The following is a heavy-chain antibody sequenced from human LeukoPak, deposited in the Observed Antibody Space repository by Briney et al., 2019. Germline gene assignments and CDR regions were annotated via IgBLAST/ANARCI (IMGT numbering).Heavy chain of an antibody. CDR2: ISGSGDTP. CDR1: GFTFSSYG. V-gene: IGHV3-23*01. D-gene: IGHD1-26*01. J-gene: IGHJ4*02. CDR3: ARILGSYWTPGYDY. Sequence: PGGSLRLSCAASGFTFSSYGMSWVRQAPGKGLEWVSGISGSGDTPYYADSVKGRFIISRGNSKSTLYLQMNSLRAEDTALYYCARILGSYWTPGYDYWGQGTLVTVSS.